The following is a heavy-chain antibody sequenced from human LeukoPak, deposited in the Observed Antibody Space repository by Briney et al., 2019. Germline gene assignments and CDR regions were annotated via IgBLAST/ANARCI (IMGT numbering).Heavy chain of an antibody. CDR2: INHSGST. CDR3: ARQTSIAAGHAFDI. J-gene: IGHJ3*02. D-gene: IGHD6-25*01. CDR1: GGSISSSSYY. V-gene: IGHV4-39*01. Sequence: PSETLSLTCTVSGGSISSSSYYWGWIRQPPGKGLEWIGEINHSGSTNYNPSLKSRVTISVDTSKNQFSLKLSSVTAADTAVYYCARQTSIAAGHAFDIWGQGTMVTVSS.